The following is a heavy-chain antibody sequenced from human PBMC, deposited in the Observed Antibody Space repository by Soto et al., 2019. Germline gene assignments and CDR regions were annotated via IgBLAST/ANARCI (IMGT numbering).Heavy chain of an antibody. V-gene: IGHV1-69*13. CDR3: ARLDTAMGPFDY. J-gene: IGHJ4*02. Sequence: SVKVSCKASGGTFSSYAISWVRQAPGQGLEWMGGIIPIFGTANYAQKFQGRVTITADESTSTAYMELSSLRSEDTAVYYCARLDTAMGPFDYWGQGTLVTVSS. D-gene: IGHD5-18*01. CDR2: IIPIFGTA. CDR1: GGTFSSYA.